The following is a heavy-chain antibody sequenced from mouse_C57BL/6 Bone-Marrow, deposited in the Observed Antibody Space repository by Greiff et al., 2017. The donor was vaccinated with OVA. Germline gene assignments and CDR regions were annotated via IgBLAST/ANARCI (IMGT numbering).Heavy chain of an antibody. D-gene: IGHD2-4*01. CDR1: GFTFSNYW. CDR3: TEDYGSWFAY. J-gene: IGHJ3*01. Sequence: EVQLQQSGGGLVQPGGSMKLSCVASGFTFSNYWMNWVRQSPEKGLEWVAQIRLKSDNYATHYAESVKGRFTISRDDSKSSVYLQMNNLRAEDTGIYYCTEDYGSWFAYWGQGTLVTVSA. V-gene: IGHV6-3*01. CDR2: IRLKSDNYAT.